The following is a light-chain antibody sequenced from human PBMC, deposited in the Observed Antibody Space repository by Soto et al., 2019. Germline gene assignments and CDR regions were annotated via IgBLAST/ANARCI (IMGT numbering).Light chain of an antibody. CDR1: QSVSSNY. V-gene: IGKV3-20*01. Sequence: EIVLTQSPCTLSLSPGERATLSCRATQSVSSNYLAWYQQKSGQAPRLLIYGASSRATGMPDRFSGGGSGTDFTLTITRLEPEDFAVYFSLQYGGLPRTFGQGTKVDIK. CDR3: LQYGGLPRT. J-gene: IGKJ1*01. CDR2: GAS.